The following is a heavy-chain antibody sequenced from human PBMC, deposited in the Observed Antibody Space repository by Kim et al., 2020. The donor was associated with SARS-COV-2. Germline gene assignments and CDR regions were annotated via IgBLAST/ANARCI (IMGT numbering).Heavy chain of an antibody. Sequence: GGSLRLSCAASGFTFSSYSMNWVRQAPGKGLEWVSSISSSSSYIYYADSVKGRFTISRDNAKNSLYLQMNSLRAEDTAVYYCASMFGGYDRPPGVHYYYYGMDVWGQGTTVTVSS. J-gene: IGHJ6*02. V-gene: IGHV3-21*04. CDR1: GFTFSSYS. CDR2: ISSSSSYI. D-gene: IGHD3-10*02. CDR3: ASMFGGYDRPPGVHYYYYGMDV.